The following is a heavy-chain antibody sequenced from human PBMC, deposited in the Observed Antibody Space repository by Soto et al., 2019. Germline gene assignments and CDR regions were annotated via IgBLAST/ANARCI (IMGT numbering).Heavy chain of an antibody. J-gene: IGHJ4*02. CDR1: GFTFSSYG. CDR3: AKDSDDYVWGSYRYRMGYFDY. D-gene: IGHD3-16*02. CDR2: ISYDGSNK. V-gene: IGHV3-30*18. Sequence: PGGSLRLSCAASGFTFSSYGMHWVRQAPGKGLEWVAVISYDGSNKYYADSVKGRFTISRDNSKNTLYPQMNCLRAEDTAVYYCAKDSDDYVWGSYRYRMGYFDYWGQGTLVTVSS.